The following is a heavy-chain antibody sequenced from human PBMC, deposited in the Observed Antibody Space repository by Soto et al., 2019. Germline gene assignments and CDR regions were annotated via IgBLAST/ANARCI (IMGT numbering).Heavy chain of an antibody. CDR2: IYWDDDK. J-gene: IGHJ4*02. V-gene: IGHV2-5*02. Sequence: QITLKESGPSLVKPTETLTLTCTFSGFSLSSSGVGVAWIRQPPGKPLEWLALIYWDDDKYTSPSLKSRLTITKDTSKNQVVLLMTNMDPVDTATYFCMHLLTGGRFDSWGQGTLATVSS. CDR3: MHLLTGGRFDS. CDR1: GFSLSSSGVG. D-gene: IGHD3-16*01.